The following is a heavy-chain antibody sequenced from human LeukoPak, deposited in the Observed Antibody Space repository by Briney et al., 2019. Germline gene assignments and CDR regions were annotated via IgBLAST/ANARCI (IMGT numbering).Heavy chain of an antibody. J-gene: IGHJ6*02. V-gene: IGHV4-31*03. CDR2: IYYSGST. CDR3: ASMVRGGYYYGMDV. D-gene: IGHD3-10*01. Sequence: PSQTLSLTCTVSGGSISSGGYYWSWIRQHPGKGLEWIGYIYYSGSTYYNPSLKSRVTISVDTSKNQFSLKLSSVTAADTAVYYCASMVRGGYYYGMDVWGQGTTVTVSS. CDR1: GGSISSGGYY.